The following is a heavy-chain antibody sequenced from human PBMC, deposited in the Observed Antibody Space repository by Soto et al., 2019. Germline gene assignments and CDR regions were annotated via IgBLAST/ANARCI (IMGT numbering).Heavy chain of an antibody. D-gene: IGHD4-17*01. CDR2: IKSKTDGGTK. J-gene: IGHJ3*02. Sequence: GGSLRLSCAASGFTFSNAWMSWVRQAPGKGLEWVGRIKSKTDGGTKDYAAPVKGRFTISRDDSKKTLYLQMNSLKTEDTAVYYCTTDEEYGDSHHDAFDIWGQGTMVTVSS. CDR3: TTDEEYGDSHHDAFDI. V-gene: IGHV3-15*01. CDR1: GFTFSNAW.